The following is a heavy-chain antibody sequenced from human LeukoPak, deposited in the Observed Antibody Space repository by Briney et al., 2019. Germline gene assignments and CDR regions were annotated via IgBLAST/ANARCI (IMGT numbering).Heavy chain of an antibody. CDR3: ASTMVRGVIITDY. CDR2: ISYDGSNK. Sequence: PGGSLRLSCAASGFTVSSNYMSWVRQAPGKGLEWVAVISYDGSNKYYADSVKGRFTISRDNSKNTLYLQMNSLRAEDTAVYYCASTMVRGVIITDYWGQGTLVTVSS. J-gene: IGHJ4*02. V-gene: IGHV3-30-3*01. D-gene: IGHD3-10*01. CDR1: GFTVSSNY.